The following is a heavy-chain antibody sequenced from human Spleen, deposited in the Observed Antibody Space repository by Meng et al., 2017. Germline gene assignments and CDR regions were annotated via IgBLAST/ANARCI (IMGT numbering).Heavy chain of an antibody. Sequence: VRVQGAGPGLVRSSETLSLTCTVSGVSVSSGTYYWTWIRQPPGKGLEWVGFIDYSRRTNYYPSLKSRVTISVDTSKNQFSLKLTSVTAADTAVYYCAGGPWEFDYWGQGTLVTVSS. CDR3: AGGPWEFDY. D-gene: IGHD1-26*01. V-gene: IGHV4-61*01. J-gene: IGHJ4*02. CDR1: GVSVSSGTYY. CDR2: IDYSRRT.